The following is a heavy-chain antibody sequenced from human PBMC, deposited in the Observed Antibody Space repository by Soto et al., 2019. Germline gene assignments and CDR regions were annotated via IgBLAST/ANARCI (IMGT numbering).Heavy chain of an antibody. Sequence: PSETLSLTCTVSGGSISSGDYYWSWIRQPPGKGLEWIGYIYYSGSTYYNPSLKSRVNISVDTSKNQSSLKLSSVTAADTAVYYCARDRLAVAVFDYWGQGTLVTVSS. D-gene: IGHD6-19*01. J-gene: IGHJ4*02. CDR3: ARDRLAVAVFDY. CDR2: IYYSGST. CDR1: GGSISSGDYY. V-gene: IGHV4-30-4*01.